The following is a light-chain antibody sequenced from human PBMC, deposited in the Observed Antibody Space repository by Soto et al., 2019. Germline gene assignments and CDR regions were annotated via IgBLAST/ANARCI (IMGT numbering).Light chain of an antibody. CDR3: QESFSTLSIT. CDR2: AAS. J-gene: IGKJ5*01. Sequence: DIQMTQSPSSLSASVGERVTITCRASESMSRHLNWYQQKPGNAPKLLIYAASSLQNGVPSRFTGSGSGTGFTLTISNLQPGDFATYYCQESFSTLSITFGQGTRLETK. CDR1: ESMSRH. V-gene: IGKV1-39*01.